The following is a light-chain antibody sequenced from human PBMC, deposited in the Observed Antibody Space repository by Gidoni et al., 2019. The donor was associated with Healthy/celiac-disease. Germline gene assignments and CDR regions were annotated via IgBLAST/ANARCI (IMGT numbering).Light chain of an antibody. CDR3: QHYNSYSNT. CDR1: QSISWW. Sequence: DIQMTQSPSTLSASVGDRVTITCRASQSISWWLAWFQQKPGKAPKLLIYDASKLDSGVPSRVSGSGSGTEFTLTISRLQPDDFATYYCQHYNSYSNTFGQGTKLEIK. J-gene: IGKJ2*01. V-gene: IGKV1-5*01. CDR2: DAS.